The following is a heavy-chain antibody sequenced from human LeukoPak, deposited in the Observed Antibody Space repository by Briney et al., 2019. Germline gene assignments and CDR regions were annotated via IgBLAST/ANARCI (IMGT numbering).Heavy chain of an antibody. V-gene: IGHV4-38-2*02. D-gene: IGHD5-18*01. CDR3: ARGFRIQPYTKYYYYMDV. CDR1: GYSISSGYY. Sequence: SETLSLTCTVSGYSISSGYYWGWIRQPPGKGLEWIGSIYHSGSTYYNPSLKSRVTISVDTSKNQFSLKLSSVTAADTAVYYCARGFRIQPYTKYYYYMDVWGKGTTVTVSS. J-gene: IGHJ6*03. CDR2: IYHSGST.